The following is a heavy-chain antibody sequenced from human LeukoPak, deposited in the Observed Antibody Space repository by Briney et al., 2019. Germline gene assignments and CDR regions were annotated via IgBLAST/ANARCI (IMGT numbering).Heavy chain of an antibody. V-gene: IGHV3-23*01. CDR3: ATDSSWYDY. Sequence: PGGSLRLSCAASGFTFSSYSMNWVRQAPGKGLEWVSAISGSGGSTYYADSVKGRFTISGDNSKNTLYLQMNSLRAEDTAVYYCATDSSWYDYWGQGTLVTVSS. CDR1: GFTFSSYS. D-gene: IGHD6-13*01. CDR2: ISGSGGST. J-gene: IGHJ4*02.